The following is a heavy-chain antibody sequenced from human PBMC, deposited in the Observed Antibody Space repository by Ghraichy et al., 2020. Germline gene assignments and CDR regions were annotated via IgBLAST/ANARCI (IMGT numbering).Heavy chain of an antibody. J-gene: IGHJ4*02. Sequence: SQTLSLTCAISGDSVSSNSAAWNWIRPSPSRGLEWLGRTYYRSKWYRHYALSMKSRIIINPDTSKNQFSLQLNSVTPEDTAVYYCARGGSTPLDWWGQGILVTVSS. V-gene: IGHV6-1*01. D-gene: IGHD1-1*01. CDR1: GDSVSSNSAA. CDR2: TYYRSKWYR. CDR3: ARGGSTPLDW.